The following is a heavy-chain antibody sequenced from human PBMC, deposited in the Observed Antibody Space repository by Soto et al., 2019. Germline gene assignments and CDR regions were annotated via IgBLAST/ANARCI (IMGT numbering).Heavy chain of an antibody. CDR1: GASISSSGHY. CDR2: ISYSGRT. J-gene: IGHJ4*02. V-gene: IGHV4-31*03. D-gene: IGHD3-16*01. Sequence: QVQLQESGPGLVKSSQTLSLTCTVSGASISSSGHYWSWIRQHPGKGLGWIGYISYSGRTFYSPSLRSRLTFSVDTSKNQFSLNLKSVTAADTAVYFCAWGLSYGYFDYWGQGRRVTVSS. CDR3: AWGLSYGYFDY.